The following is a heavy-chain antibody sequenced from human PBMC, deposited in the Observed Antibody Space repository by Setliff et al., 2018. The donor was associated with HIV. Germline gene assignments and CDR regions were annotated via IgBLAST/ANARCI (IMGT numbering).Heavy chain of an antibody. CDR3: ARVPLSSPSRPGGYFDY. CDR2: IYYSGST. V-gene: IGHV4-59*12. D-gene: IGHD3-16*01. J-gene: IGHJ4*02. CDR1: GGSISSYY. Sequence: SETLSLTCTVSGGSISSYYWSWIRQPPGKGLEWIGYIYYSGSTNYNPSLKSRVSMSVDTSKNQFSLKLNSVTAADTAVYYCARVPLSSPSRPGGYFDYWGQGTLVTVSS.